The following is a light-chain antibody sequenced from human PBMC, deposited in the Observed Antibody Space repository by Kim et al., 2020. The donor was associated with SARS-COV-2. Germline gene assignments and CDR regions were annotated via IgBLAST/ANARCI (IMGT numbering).Light chain of an antibody. CDR3: NSRDSNANVV. J-gene: IGLJ2*01. CDR2: GKN. Sequence: SSELTQDPAVSVALGQTVRITCQGDSLRSYYATWYQQKPGQAPILVIYGKNNRPSGIPDRFSGSSSGNTASLTITGTQAGDEAESYRNSRDSNANVVFGG. CDR1: SLRSYY. V-gene: IGLV3-19*01.